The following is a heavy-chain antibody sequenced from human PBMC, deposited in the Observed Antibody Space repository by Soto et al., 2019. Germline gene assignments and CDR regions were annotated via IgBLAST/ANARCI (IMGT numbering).Heavy chain of an antibody. D-gene: IGHD2-2*01. CDR1: GGTFGNYA. CDR3: ASVSVPGIYGEDV. Sequence: QVQLVQSGAEVKKPGSSVKVSCKASGGTFGNYAVSWVRQAPGQGLEWMGKIMPVFGTVNYAQKFQGRVTISVDKITNTAYMELSSLRSGDTAVYYCASVSVPGIYGEDVWGQGTTVSVSS. V-gene: IGHV1-69*06. J-gene: IGHJ6*02. CDR2: IMPVFGTV.